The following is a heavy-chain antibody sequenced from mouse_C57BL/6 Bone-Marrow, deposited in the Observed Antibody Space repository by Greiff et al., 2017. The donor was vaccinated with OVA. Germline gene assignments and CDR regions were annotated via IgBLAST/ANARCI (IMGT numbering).Heavy chain of an antibody. J-gene: IGHJ3*01. D-gene: IGHD2-12*01. CDR1: GYTFTDYE. Sequence: QVQLQQSGAELVRPGASVTLSCKASGYTFTDYEMHWVKQTPVHGLEWIGAIDPETGGTAYNQKFKGKAILTADKSSSTAYMELRSLTSEDSAVDYCTRRPDDKSSKLPTLGGAWFAYWGQGTLVTVSA. CDR2: IDPETGGT. V-gene: IGHV1-15*01. CDR3: TRRPDDKSSKLPTLGGAWFAY.